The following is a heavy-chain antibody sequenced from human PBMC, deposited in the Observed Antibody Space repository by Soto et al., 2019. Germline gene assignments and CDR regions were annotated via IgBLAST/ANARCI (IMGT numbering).Heavy chain of an antibody. CDR2: ISYSGTT. D-gene: IGHD6-19*01. CDR1: AGSISSSTYW. J-gene: IGHJ4*02. Sequence: SETLSLTCAVSAGSISSSTYWWGWIRQPPGKGLEWLGTISYSGTTYYNPSLESRVTIAVDTSKRLFSLSLRSVTAADTAVYYCARHRRDYSSGWGYLDYWGQGTLVTVSS. CDR3: ARHRRDYSSGWGYLDY. V-gene: IGHV4-39*01.